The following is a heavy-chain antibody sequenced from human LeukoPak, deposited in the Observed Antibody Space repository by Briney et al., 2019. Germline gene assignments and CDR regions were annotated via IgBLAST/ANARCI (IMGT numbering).Heavy chain of an antibody. CDR1: GYTFSGFY. J-gene: IGHJ6*03. D-gene: IGHD5-12*01. V-gene: IGHV1-2*02. CDR2: INPNSGVT. Sequence: ASVKVSCKASGYTFSGFYIHWVRQGPGQGLEWMGWINPNSGVTNYAQKLRGRVTITRDTSIDTAYMQLSRLRSGDTAVYYCAKDRYGDYEAPFHYYMDAWGRGTTVTVSS. CDR3: AKDRYGDYEAPFHYYMDA.